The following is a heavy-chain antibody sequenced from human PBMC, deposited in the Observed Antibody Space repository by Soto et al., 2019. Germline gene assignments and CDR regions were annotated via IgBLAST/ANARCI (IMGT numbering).Heavy chain of an antibody. CDR3: ARISQGTYCRGGNCYSDY. Sequence: EVQLVESGGDLVQPGASLRLSCAASGFAFNSYWMHWVRQDPEKGLVWVSRINGDGISTSYADSVKGRFTISRDNAKDTLYLHMNSLGAEDTAVYYCARISQGTYCRGGNCYSDYWGQGTLVTVSS. J-gene: IGHJ4*02. CDR1: GFAFNSYW. V-gene: IGHV3-74*01. CDR2: INGDGIST. D-gene: IGHD2-15*01.